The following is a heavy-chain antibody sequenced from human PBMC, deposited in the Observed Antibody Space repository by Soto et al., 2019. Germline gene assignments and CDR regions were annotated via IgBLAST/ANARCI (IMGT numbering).Heavy chain of an antibody. D-gene: IGHD3-16*02. J-gene: IGHJ3*02. Sequence: QVQLVQSGAEVKKPGASVKVSCKASGYTFTSYGISWVRQAPGQGLEWMGWISAYNGNTNYAQKLQGRVTMTTDTSTSTAYMELRSLRSDDTAVYYCARDRIMITFGGVIAGRNAFDIWGQGTMVTVSS. CDR2: ISAYNGNT. CDR1: GYTFTSYG. CDR3: ARDRIMITFGGVIAGRNAFDI. V-gene: IGHV1-18*01.